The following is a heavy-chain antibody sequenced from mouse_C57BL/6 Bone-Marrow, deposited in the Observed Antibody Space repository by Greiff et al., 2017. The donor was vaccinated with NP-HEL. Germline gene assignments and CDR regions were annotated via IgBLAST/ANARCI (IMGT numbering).Heavy chain of an antibody. J-gene: IGHJ4*01. CDR2: ISNGGGST. CDR3: ARPLYAMDY. V-gene: IGHV5-12*01. Sequence: EVKVVESGGGLVQPGGSLKLSCAASGFTFSDYYMYWVRQTPEKRLEWVAYISNGGGSTYYPDTVKGRFTISRDNAKNTLYLQMSRLKSEDTAMYYCARPLYAMDYWGQGTSVTVSS. CDR1: GFTFSDYY.